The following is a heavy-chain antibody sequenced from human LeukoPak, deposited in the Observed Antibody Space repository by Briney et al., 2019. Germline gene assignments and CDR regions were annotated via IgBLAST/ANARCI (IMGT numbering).Heavy chain of an antibody. V-gene: IGHV1-8*01. CDR2: MNPNSGNT. J-gene: IGHJ4*02. D-gene: IGHD1-26*01. CDR1: GYTFTSYD. CDR3: ARDRGDQGRYYFDY. Sequence: ASVKVSCKASGYTFTSYDINWVRQATGQGLEWMGWMNPNSGNTGYAQKFQGRVTMTRDTSISTAYMELSRLRSDDTAVYYCARDRGDQGRYYFDYWGQGTLVTVSS.